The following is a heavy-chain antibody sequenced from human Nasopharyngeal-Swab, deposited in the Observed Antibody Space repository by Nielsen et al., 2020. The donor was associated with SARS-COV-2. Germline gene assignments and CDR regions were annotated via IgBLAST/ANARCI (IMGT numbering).Heavy chain of an antibody. CDR1: GFNFPTYA. CDR2: ISGSGATT. D-gene: IGHD6-13*01. J-gene: IGHJ3*02. CDR3: ARVRLFTAAVGLDGFDI. V-gene: IGHV3-23*01. Sequence: GGSLRLSCKASGFNFPTYAMRWVRQAPGKGLEWVSTISGSGATTYYAGSVKGRFTISRDNYKNTLHLQMNILRAEDTAVYFCARVRLFTAAVGLDGFDIWGPGTKVTVSS.